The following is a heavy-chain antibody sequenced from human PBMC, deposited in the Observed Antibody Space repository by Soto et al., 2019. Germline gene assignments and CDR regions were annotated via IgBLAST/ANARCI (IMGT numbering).Heavy chain of an antibody. V-gene: IGHV4-34*01. D-gene: IGHD6-19*01. J-gene: IGHJ4*02. Sequence: TLSLTCAVYGGSFSGYYWSWIRQPPGKGLEWIGEINHSGSTNYNPSLKSRVTISVDTSKNQFSLKLSSVTAADTAVYYCARSRGSSGWYILDYWGQGTLVTISS. CDR2: INHSGST. CDR1: GGSFSGYY. CDR3: ARSRGSSGWYILDY.